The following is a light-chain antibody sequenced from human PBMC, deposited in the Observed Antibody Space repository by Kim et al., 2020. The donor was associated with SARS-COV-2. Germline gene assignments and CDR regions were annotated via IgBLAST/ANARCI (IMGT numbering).Light chain of an antibody. J-gene: IGLJ2*01. V-gene: IGLV7-46*01. CDR3: FLSYTAAHVV. CDR2: DTS. Sequence: CWSSTWSFSSGCLSPWFQEKPVQAPRTLIYDTSNRHSWTPARFSGSLLGGKAALTLSGAQPEDEADYYCFLSYTAAHVVFGGGTQLTVL. CDR1: TWSFSSGCL.